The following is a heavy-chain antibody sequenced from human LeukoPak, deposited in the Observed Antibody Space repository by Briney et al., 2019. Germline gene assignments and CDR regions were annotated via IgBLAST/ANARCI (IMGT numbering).Heavy chain of an antibody. CDR2: ISYDGSNK. J-gene: IGHJ4*02. Sequence: GSLRLSCAASGFTFSSYAMHWVRQAPGKGLEWVAVISYDGSNKYYADSVKGRFTISRDNSKNTLYLQMNSLRAEDTAVYYCARVRGDYYDSSGYYFDYWGQGTLVTVSS. CDR3: ARVRGDYYDSSGYYFDY. D-gene: IGHD3-22*01. CDR1: GFTFSSYA. V-gene: IGHV3-30-3*01.